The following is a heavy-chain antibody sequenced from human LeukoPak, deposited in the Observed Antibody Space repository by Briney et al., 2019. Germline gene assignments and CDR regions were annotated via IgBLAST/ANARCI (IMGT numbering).Heavy chain of an antibody. J-gene: IGHJ1*01. V-gene: IGHV1-2*02. D-gene: IGHD5-18*01. Sequence: ASVKVSCKASGYTFTRYHMHWLRQAPGQGLEWMGWINPNSGGTNYAQKFQGRVTMTRDTSISTAYMELSRLRADDTAVYYCARGSFSADAPLVLDYFHHWGQGTLVTDSS. CDR2: INPNSGGT. CDR1: GYTFTRYH. CDR3: ARGSFSADAPLVLDYFHH.